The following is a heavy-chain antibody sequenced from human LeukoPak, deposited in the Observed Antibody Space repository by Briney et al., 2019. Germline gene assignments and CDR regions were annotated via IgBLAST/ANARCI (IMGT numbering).Heavy chain of an antibody. J-gene: IGHJ4*02. CDR3: AKGLYFGELLGPCDF. CDR2: ISGNDAST. D-gene: IGHD3-10*01. V-gene: IGHV3-23*01. CDR1: GFTCSSYA. Sequence: GGPLRLSCAASGFTCSSYAMTWVRQAPGKGLEWVSVISGNDASTYYADSVKGRFTISRDNSNNTLYLQMNSLRAEDTAVYYCAKGLYFGELLGPCDFWGQGTLVTVSS.